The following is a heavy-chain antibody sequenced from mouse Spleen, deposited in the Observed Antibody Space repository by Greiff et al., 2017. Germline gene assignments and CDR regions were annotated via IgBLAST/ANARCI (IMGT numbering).Heavy chain of an antibody. V-gene: IGHV3-8*01. CDR2: ISYSGNT. CDR1: GYSITRDY. J-gene: IGHJ2*01. CDR3: ARYETGTSYFDY. D-gene: IGHD4-1*01. Sequence: EVQLQQSGPGLAKPSQTLSLTCSVTGYSITRDYWNWIRKFPGNKLEYMGYISYSGNTYYNPSLKSRISITRDTSKNQYYLQLNSVTTEDTATYYCARYETGTSYFDYWGQGTILTVSS.